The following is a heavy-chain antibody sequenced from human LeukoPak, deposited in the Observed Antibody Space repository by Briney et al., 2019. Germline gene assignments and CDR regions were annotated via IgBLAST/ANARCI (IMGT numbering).Heavy chain of an antibody. J-gene: IGHJ4*02. D-gene: IGHD1-26*01. CDR3: ARDVLVGATEAIDY. V-gene: IGHV3-7*01. CDR2: IKQDGSEK. Sequence: GGSLRLSCAASGFTLSSNAMNWVRQAPGKGLEWVANIKQDGSEKYYVDSVKGRFTISRDNAKNSLYLQMNSLRAEDTAVYYCARDVLVGATEAIDYWGQGTLVTVSS. CDR1: GFTLSSNA.